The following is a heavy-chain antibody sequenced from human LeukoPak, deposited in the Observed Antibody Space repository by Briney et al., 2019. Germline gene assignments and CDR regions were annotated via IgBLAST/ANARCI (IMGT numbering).Heavy chain of an antibody. J-gene: IGHJ3*02. V-gene: IGHV1-2*06. CDR3: ARGIAAAGTVDGAFDM. CDR1: GYTFTGYY. CDR2: INPNSGGT. D-gene: IGHD6-13*01. Sequence: GASVKVSCKASGYTFTGYYMHWVRQAPGQGLEWMGQINPNSGGTNYAQKFQGRVTMTRVTSISTAYMELSRLRSDGTAVYYCARGIAAAGTVDGAFDMWGQGTMVTVSS.